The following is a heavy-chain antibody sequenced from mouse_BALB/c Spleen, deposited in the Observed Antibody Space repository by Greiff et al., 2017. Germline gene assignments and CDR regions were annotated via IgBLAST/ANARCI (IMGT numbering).Heavy chain of an antibody. J-gene: IGHJ4*01. Sequence: EVKLVESGGGLVKPGGSLKLSCAASGFTFSSYAMSWVRQSPEKRLEWVAEISSGGSYTYYPDTVTGRCTISRDNAKNTLYLEMSSLRSEDTAMYYCGRVDVYYAMDYWGQGTSVTVSA. V-gene: IGHV5-9-4*01. CDR3: GRVDVYYAMDY. CDR1: GFTFSSYA. CDR2: ISSGGSYT.